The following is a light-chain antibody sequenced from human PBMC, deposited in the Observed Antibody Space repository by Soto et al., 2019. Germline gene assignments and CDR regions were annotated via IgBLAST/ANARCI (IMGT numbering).Light chain of an antibody. J-gene: IGKJ5*01. CDR3: QQFDSLPIT. CDR1: QDITNY. V-gene: IGKV1-33*01. Sequence: DIQMTQSPSSLSASVGDRVTITCQASQDITNYLNWYQQKPGKAPRLLVYDGSNLDTGVPSRFSGNESGTHFSFTISSLHPEDIATYSCQQFDSLPITFGQGTRLEI. CDR2: DGS.